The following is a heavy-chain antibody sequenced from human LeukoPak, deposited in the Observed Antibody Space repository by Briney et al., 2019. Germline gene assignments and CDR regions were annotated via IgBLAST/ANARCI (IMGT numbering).Heavy chain of an antibody. CDR2: IYHSGST. D-gene: IGHD1-1*01. CDR3: ASNNWNADGALDY. J-gene: IGHJ4*02. V-gene: IGHV4-4*02. CDR1: GGSISSSNW. Sequence: SETLSLTCAVSGGSISSSNWWCWVRQPPGKGLEWRGEIYHSGSTNYNPSLKSRVTISVDKSKNQFSLKLSSVTAADTAVYYCASNNWNADGALDYWGQGTLVTVSS.